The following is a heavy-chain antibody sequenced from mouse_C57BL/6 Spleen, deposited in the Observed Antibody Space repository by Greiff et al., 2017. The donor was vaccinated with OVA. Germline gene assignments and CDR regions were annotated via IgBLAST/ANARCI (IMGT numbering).Heavy chain of an antibody. CDR2: IHPNSGST. J-gene: IGHJ1*03. CDR1: GYTFTSYW. V-gene: IGHV1-64*01. D-gene: IGHD1-1*01. Sequence: QVQLQQPGAELVKPGASVKLSCKASGYTFTSYWMHWVKQRPGQGLEWIGMIHPNSGSTNYNEKFKSKATLTVDKSSSTAYMQLSSLTSEDSAVYYCARRHFITTVVADYWYFDVWGTGTTVTVSS. CDR3: ARRHFITTVVADYWYFDV.